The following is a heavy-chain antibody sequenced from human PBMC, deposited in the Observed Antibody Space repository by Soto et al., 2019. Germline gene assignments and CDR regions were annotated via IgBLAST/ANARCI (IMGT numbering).Heavy chain of an antibody. Sequence: PSETLSLTCTVSGGSISSYYWSWIRQPPGKGLEWIGYIYYSGSTNYNPSLKSRVTISVDTSKNQFSLKLSSVTAADTAVYYCAIHSIAAAGIDYWGQGTLVTVSS. V-gene: IGHV4-59*08. CDR1: GGSISSYY. CDR3: AIHSIAAAGIDY. D-gene: IGHD6-13*01. CDR2: IYYSGST. J-gene: IGHJ4*02.